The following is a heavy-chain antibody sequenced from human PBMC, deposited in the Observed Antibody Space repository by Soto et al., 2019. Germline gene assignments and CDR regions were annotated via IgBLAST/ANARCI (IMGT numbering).Heavy chain of an antibody. J-gene: IGHJ4*02. CDR1: GFAFSTSV. CDR2: ISYNGNKK. Sequence: QVQLVESGGGVVQPGGSLRLSCAASGFAFSTSVIHWVRQAPGKGLEWMAHISYNGNKKHYADSEKGRFTVSRDISESTLYLQMNSLRAEDTAVYYCAREQFEDGRGHYDHWGQGTLVSVSS. CDR3: AREQFEDGRGHYDH. D-gene: IGHD3-22*01. V-gene: IGHV3-30*03.